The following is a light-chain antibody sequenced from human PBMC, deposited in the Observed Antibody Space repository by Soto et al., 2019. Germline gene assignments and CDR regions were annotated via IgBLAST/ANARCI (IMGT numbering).Light chain of an antibody. J-gene: IGLJ2*01. CDR2: YDS. V-gene: IGLV3-21*04. CDR3: QVWDSSSDVGV. CDR1: NIGSKS. Sequence: SYELTQPPSVSVAPGKTARITCGGNNIGSKSVHWYQQKPGQAPVLVIYYDSDRPSGIPERFSGSNSGNTATLTISRVEAGDEADYYYQVWDSSSDVGVFGGGTQLTVL.